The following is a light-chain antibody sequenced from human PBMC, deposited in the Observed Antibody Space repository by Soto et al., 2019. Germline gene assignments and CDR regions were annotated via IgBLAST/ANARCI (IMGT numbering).Light chain of an antibody. Sequence: EIVMTQSPATLSVSPGESVTLSCRASQSIRSHLAWYQLRPGQAPRVLIYASSTRATGVPARFSGSRSGTEFTLTISSLQPDDFATYYCQHYNSYSEAFGQGTKV. CDR1: QSIRSH. J-gene: IGKJ1*01. V-gene: IGKV3-15*01. CDR2: ASS. CDR3: QHYNSYSEA.